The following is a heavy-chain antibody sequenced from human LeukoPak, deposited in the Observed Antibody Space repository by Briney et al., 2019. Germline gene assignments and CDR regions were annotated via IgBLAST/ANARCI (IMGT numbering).Heavy chain of an antibody. D-gene: IGHD3-10*01. Sequence: SETLSLTCTVSGYSISSGYYWGWIRQPPGKGLEWIGSIYHSGSTYYNPSLKSRVTISVDTSKKQFSLNLNSMTAADTAVYYCARAQVRGVTGYYFDSWGQGTLVSVSS. CDR3: ARAQVRGVTGYYFDS. CDR1: GYSISSGYY. J-gene: IGHJ4*02. V-gene: IGHV4-38-2*02. CDR2: IYHSGST.